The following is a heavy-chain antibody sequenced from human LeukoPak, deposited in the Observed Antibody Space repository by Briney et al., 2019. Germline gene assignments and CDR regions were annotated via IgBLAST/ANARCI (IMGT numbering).Heavy chain of an antibody. CDR2: INHSGST. J-gene: IGHJ3*02. CDR3: ARDRLHTLYSYAYDAFDI. D-gene: IGHD5-18*01. CDR1: GGSFSGYY. Sequence: PSETLSLTCAVYGGSFSGYYWSWIRQPPGKGLGWIGEINHSGSTNYNPSLKSRVTISVDTSKNQFSLKLSSVTAADTAVYYCARDRLHTLYSYAYDAFDIWGQGTMVTVSS. V-gene: IGHV4-34*01.